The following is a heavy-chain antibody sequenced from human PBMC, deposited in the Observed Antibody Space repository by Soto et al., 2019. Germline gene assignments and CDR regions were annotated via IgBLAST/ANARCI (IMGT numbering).Heavy chain of an antibody. CDR2: ISYEGSTK. Sequence: GGSLRLSCAASGFTFSSFGMHWVRQAPGKGLEWVALISYEGSTKNYADSVNGRFTISRDNSKNTLYLQMNSLRAEDTAVYYCAKDNSGTYYWLDYWGQGTLVTVSS. J-gene: IGHJ4*02. CDR1: GFTFSSFG. CDR3: AKDNSGTYYWLDY. V-gene: IGHV3-30*18. D-gene: IGHD1-26*01.